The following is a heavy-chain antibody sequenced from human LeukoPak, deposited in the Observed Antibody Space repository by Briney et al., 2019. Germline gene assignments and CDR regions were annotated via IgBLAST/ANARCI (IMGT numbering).Heavy chain of an antibody. CDR1: GFTFSSYW. D-gene: IGHD3-22*01. CDR2: INGDGGTT. V-gene: IGHV3-74*01. J-gene: IGHJ4*02. CDR3: TRDRGGNYYDGSGFDY. Sequence: GGSPRLSCEASGFTFSSYWMHWVRQAPGKGLVWVSRINGDGGTTTYADSVKGRFTISRDNAKNTLSLQMNNLRVEDTAVYYCTRDRGGNYYDGSGFDYWGQGTLVTVSS.